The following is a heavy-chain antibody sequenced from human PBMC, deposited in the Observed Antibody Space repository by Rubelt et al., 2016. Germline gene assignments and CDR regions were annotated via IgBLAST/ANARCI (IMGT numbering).Heavy chain of an antibody. V-gene: IGHV3-21*01. CDR2: VSSSSSYI. J-gene: IGHJ4*02. Sequence: EVQLVESGGGLVKPGGSLRLSCAASGFTFSTYSMNWVRQAPGKGLEWVSSVSSSSSYIYYADSVKGRFTISRDNAKNSLYLQMNSLRDEDTAVYYCARESGAHVDCWGQGTLVTVSS. D-gene: IGHD1-26*01. CDR1: GFTFSTYS. CDR3: ARESGAHVDC.